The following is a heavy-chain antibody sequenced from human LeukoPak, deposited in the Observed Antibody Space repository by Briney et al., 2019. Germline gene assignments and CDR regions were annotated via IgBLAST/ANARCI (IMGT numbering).Heavy chain of an antibody. Sequence: GSLRLSCAASGFTFSSYGMHWVRQAPGKGLEWVAFIRYDGSNQYCADSVKGRFTISRDNSKNTLYLQMNSLRAEDTAVYYCAKDYGRYYDSSGYYPPFEYWGQGTLVTVSS. V-gene: IGHV3-30*02. J-gene: IGHJ4*02. D-gene: IGHD3-22*01. CDR3: AKDYGRYYDSSGYYPPFEY. CDR1: GFTFSSYG. CDR2: IRYDGSNQ.